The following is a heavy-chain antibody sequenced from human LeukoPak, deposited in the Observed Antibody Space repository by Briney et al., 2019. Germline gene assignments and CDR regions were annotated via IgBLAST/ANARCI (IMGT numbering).Heavy chain of an antibody. Sequence: SQTLSLTCAISGDSVSSNSATWNWIRQSTSRGLEWLGRTYYRSRRSNDYALSVKSRITINPDTSKNQFSLQLNSVTPEDTAVYYCARETGSLDYWGQGTLVTVSS. J-gene: IGHJ4*02. CDR3: ARETGSLDY. CDR1: GDSVSSNSAT. V-gene: IGHV6-1*01. CDR2: TYYRSRRSN. D-gene: IGHD3-10*01.